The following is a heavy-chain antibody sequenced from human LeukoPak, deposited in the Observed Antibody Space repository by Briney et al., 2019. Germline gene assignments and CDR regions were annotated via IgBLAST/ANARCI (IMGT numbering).Heavy chain of an antibody. CDR3: ARSYCSGASCYGGDWFDP. J-gene: IGHJ5*02. CDR1: GFTFTSSA. D-gene: IGHD2-15*01. V-gene: IGHV1-18*01. Sequence: ASVKVSCKASGFTFTSSAMQWVRQARGQRLEWMGWISAYHGNTNYAPKVQGRVTMTTDTSTSTAYMELRSLRSDDTAIYYCARSYCSGASCYGGDWFDPWGQGTLVTVSS. CDR2: ISAYHGNT.